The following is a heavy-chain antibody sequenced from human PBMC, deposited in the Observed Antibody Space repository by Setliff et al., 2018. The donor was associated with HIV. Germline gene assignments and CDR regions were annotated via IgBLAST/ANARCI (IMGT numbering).Heavy chain of an antibody. CDR1: GGSISNSDFY. CDR2: IYYRGAT. J-gene: IGHJ4*02. Sequence: SETLSLTCTVSGGSISNSDFYWGWIRQSPGKGLEWIGSIYYRGATYYNPTLQSRVTISADTSKNQFYLKLTSVTAADTAIHYCARPYDSLYGWGQGVLVTVSS. CDR3: ARPYDSLYG. V-gene: IGHV4-39*01. D-gene: IGHD3-22*01.